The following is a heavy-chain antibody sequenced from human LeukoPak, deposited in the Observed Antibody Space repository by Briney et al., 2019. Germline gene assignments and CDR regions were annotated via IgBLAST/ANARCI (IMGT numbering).Heavy chain of an antibody. J-gene: IGHJ4*02. CDR2: INTDGSST. CDR3: AREDYSNGYY. Sequence: PGGSLRLSCATSGFTFNSYWMHWVRQAPGKGLAWVSYINTDGSSTNYADSVKGRFTISRDNAKNSLYLQMNSLRAEDTAVYYCAREDYSNGYYWGQGTLVTVSS. V-gene: IGHV3-74*01. CDR1: GFTFNSYW. D-gene: IGHD4-11*01.